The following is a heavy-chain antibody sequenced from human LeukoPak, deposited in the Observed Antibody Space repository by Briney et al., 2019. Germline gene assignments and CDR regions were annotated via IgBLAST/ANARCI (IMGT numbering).Heavy chain of an antibody. CDR1: GFTFSSYW. CDR3: ARDRRTMVRGVWSPYYYYYMDV. D-gene: IGHD3-10*01. CDR2: INTDGSST. V-gene: IGHV3-74*01. J-gene: IGHJ6*03. Sequence: GGSLRLSCAASGFTFSSYWMHWVRQAPGKGLVWVSRINTDGSSTNYADSVKGRFTISRDNAKNTLYLQVDSLRAEDTAVYYCARDRRTMVRGVWSPYYYYYMDVWGKGTTVTISS.